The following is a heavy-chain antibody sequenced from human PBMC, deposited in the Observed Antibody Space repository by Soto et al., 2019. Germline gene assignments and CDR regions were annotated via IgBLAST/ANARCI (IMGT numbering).Heavy chain of an antibody. CDR2: IQYSGRP. CDR1: GCSVSSGSYC. Sequence: SETLSLTCPVSGCSVSSGSYCWSWIRQPPGKGLEWIGNIQYSGRPDYNPSLQSRVTFSIDTSQNQFSLNLISVTAADTAVYYCARTDSYGRWAAWFWGQGILVTVSS. V-gene: IGHV4-61*01. CDR3: ARTDSYGRWAAWF. D-gene: IGHD3-16*01. J-gene: IGHJ4*02.